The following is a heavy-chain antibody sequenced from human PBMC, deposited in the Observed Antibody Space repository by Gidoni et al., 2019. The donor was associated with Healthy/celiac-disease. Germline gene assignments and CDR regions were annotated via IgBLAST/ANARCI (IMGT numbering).Heavy chain of an antibody. CDR1: GVSFSGYY. D-gene: IGHD5-12*01. Sequence: QVQLQQLFAGLLKPSATLSLTLAVYGVSFSGYYWSWIRQPPGTGLEWIGEINHSGSTNYNPSLKSRVTISVDTSKNQFSLKLSSVTAADTAVYYCAGGPGDGYNYLWYWGQGTLVTVSS. V-gene: IGHV4-34*01. CDR3: AGGPGDGYNYLWY. J-gene: IGHJ4*02. CDR2: INHSGST.